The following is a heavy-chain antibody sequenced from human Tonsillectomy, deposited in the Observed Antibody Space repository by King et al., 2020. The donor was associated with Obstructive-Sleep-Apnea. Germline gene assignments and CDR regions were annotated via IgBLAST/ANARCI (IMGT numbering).Heavy chain of an antibody. CDR3: ASDSGSYGEANYFDY. D-gene: IGHD1-26*01. Sequence: QLVQSGAEVKKPGSSVKVSCKASGGTFSSYAISWVRQAPGQGLEWMGGITPMLGLPNYAQKFRDRVTFTADKTTSTAHMELSSLRSQDTAVYYCASDSGSYGEANYFDYWGQGTLVTVSS. V-gene: IGHV1-69*04. J-gene: IGHJ4*02. CDR1: GGTFSSYA. CDR2: ITPMLGLP.